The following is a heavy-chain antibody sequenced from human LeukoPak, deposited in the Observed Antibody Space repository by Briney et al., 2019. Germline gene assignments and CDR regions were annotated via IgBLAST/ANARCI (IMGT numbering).Heavy chain of an antibody. D-gene: IGHD1-1*01. J-gene: IGHJ5*02. V-gene: IGHV1-69*04. CDR2: IIPILGIA. CDR1: VGTFRSYA. Sequence: SVKVSCKASVGTFRSYAISWVRQAPGQGREWVGRIIPILGIANYAQTFQGRVTITADKTTSTAYMELSSLRSEDTAVYYWARDKEARTNVNLNWFDPWGQGTLVTVSS. CDR3: ARDKEARTNVNLNWFDP.